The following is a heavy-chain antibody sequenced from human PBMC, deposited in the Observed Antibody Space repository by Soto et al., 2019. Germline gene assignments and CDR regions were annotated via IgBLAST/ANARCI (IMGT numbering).Heavy chain of an antibody. CDR2: MNPNSGNT. Sequence: ASVKVSCKASGYTFGNNDISWVRQATGQGLEWMGWMNPNSGNTGYAQKFQGRVSMTRNTSITTAYLELSSLRSDDTAIYYCARMATSGILNWFDPRRQCTLVPVSS. D-gene: IGHD3-3*02. V-gene: IGHV1-8*01. J-gene: IGHJ5*02. CDR3: ARMATSGILNWFDP. CDR1: GYTFGNND.